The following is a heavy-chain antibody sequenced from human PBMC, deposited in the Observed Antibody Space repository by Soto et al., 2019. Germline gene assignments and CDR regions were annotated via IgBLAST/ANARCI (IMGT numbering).Heavy chain of an antibody. J-gene: IGHJ6*02. V-gene: IGHV1-3*05. CDR1: GYTFTSYA. Sequence: QVQLAQSGAEEKKPGASVKVSCKASGYTFTSYAMHWVRQAPGQRLEWMGWINAGNGNTKYSQKFQGRVTITRDTSASTAYMELSSLRSEDTAVYYCASSYDTGRYYYGMDVWGQGTTVTVSS. CDR2: INAGNGNT. CDR3: ASSYDTGRYYYGMDV. D-gene: IGHD3-22*01.